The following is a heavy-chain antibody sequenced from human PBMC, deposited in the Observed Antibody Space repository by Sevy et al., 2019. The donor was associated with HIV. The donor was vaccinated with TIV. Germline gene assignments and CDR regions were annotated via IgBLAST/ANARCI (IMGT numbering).Heavy chain of an antibody. J-gene: IGHJ5*02. V-gene: IGHV3-73*01. CDR3: VSGQLEGVAP. CDR1: GFTFSGSA. Sequence: GGSLRLSCAASGFTFSGSAMYWVRQASGKGLEWVGRIRSKANSYATAYAASVKGRFTISRDDSKNTAYLQMNSLKTEDTAVYYCVSGQLEGVAPWGQGTLVTVSS. CDR2: IRSKANSYAT. D-gene: IGHD6-13*01.